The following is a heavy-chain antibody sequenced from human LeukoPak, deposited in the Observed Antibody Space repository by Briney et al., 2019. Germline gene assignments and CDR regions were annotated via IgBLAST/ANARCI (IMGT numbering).Heavy chain of an antibody. CDR1: SDSIYSSNYY. Sequence: SETLSLTCTVSSDSIYSSNYYWGWIRQPPGKGLEWIGSIYYSGSTCYNSSLKSRVTISVDTSKNQFSLKLSSMTAADTAVYYCAREGGGWFDFWGQGTLVTVSS. D-gene: IGHD3-16*01. CDR3: AREGGGWFDF. J-gene: IGHJ4*02. V-gene: IGHV4-39*07. CDR2: IYYSGST.